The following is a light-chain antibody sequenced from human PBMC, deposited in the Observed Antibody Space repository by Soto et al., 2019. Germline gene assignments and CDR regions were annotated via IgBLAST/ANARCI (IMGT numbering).Light chain of an antibody. V-gene: IGKV3-20*01. Sequence: IVMTQYTDTLSVSPGERATLSCRASQSVSSSYLAWYQQKPGQAPRLLIYGASSRATGIPDRFSGSGSGTDFTLTISRLEPEDFAVYYCQQYGSSETFGQGTKVDI. J-gene: IGKJ1*01. CDR3: QQYGSSET. CDR1: QSVSSSY. CDR2: GAS.